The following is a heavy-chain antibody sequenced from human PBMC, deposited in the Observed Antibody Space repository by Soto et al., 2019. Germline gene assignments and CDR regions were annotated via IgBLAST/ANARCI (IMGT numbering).Heavy chain of an antibody. Sequence: SVKVSCKASGGTFSSYAISWVRQAPGQGLEWMGGIIPIFGTANYAQKFQGRGTITADESTSTAYMELSSLRSEDTAVYYCARGLAVTYGMDVWGQGTTVTVSS. J-gene: IGHJ6*02. CDR2: IIPIFGTA. V-gene: IGHV1-69*13. CDR1: GGTFSSYA. D-gene: IGHD4-4*01. CDR3: ARGLAVTYGMDV.